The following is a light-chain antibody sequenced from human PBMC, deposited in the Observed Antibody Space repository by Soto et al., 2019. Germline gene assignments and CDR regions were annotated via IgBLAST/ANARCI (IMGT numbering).Light chain of an antibody. Sequence: DIVLTQSPGTLSLSPGERATLSSRASHSINSNLAWYQHKPGQSPRLLIYAASRRATGIPDRFSGSGSVTDFTLTISRLEPEDFAVYYCQQYNNWPPGGTFGQGTRLEIK. CDR2: AAS. J-gene: IGKJ5*01. CDR1: HSINSN. CDR3: QQYNNWPPGGT. V-gene: IGKV3-20*01.